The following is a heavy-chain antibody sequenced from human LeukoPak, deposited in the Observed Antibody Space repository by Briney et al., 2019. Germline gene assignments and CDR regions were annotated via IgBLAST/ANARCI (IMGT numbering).Heavy chain of an antibody. Sequence: PGGSLRLSCAASGFTFSSYWMSWVRQAPGKGLEGVANIKQDGSEKYFVDSVKGRFTISRDNAKNSLYLQMNSLRAKDMALYYCAKDASYGGNSAPFDYWGQGTLVTVSS. V-gene: IGHV3-7*03. CDR1: GFTFSSYW. CDR2: IKQDGSEK. CDR3: AKDASYGGNSAPFDY. J-gene: IGHJ4*02. D-gene: IGHD4-23*01.